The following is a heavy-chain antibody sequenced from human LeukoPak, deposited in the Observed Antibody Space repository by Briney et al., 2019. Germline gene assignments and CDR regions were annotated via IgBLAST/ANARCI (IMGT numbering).Heavy chain of an antibody. D-gene: IGHD6-19*01. J-gene: IGHJ4*02. V-gene: IGHV1-58*02. CDR1: GFTFTSST. Sequence: GTSAKVSCKASGFTFTSSTMQWVRQARGQRLEWIGWIVVGSGNTNYAQVFQERVTITRDMSTSTAYMELSSLRSEDTAVYYCVLVAATEEVDYWGQGTLVTVSS. CDR2: IVVGSGNT. CDR3: VLVAATEEVDY.